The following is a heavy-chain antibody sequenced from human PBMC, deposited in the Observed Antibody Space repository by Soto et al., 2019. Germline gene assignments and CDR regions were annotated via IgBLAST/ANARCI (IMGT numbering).Heavy chain of an antibody. CDR3: ATPSPGYYYDSSGQFDY. Sequence: CSVKVSCKASGGTFSSYAISWVRQAPGQGLEWMGGIIPIFGTANYAQKFQGRVTITADESTSTAYMELSSLRSEDTAVYYCATPSPGYYYDSSGQFDYWGQGTLVTVSS. CDR2: IIPIFGTA. J-gene: IGHJ4*02. CDR1: GGTFSSYA. V-gene: IGHV1-69*13. D-gene: IGHD3-22*01.